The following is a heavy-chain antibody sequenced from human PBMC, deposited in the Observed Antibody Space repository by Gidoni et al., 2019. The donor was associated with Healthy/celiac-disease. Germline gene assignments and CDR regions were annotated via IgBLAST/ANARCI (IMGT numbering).Heavy chain of an antibody. CDR2: IIPILVTA. J-gene: IGHJ6*03. CDR3: ATRPRPTHYDLWSGPPSMDV. Sequence: VRLVQTGAEVEKPGSAVKVSCKESGGTFSGYAISWLRQAPGPELEWMGGIIPILVTAHYAQRFQGRVTITADKSTSTAYMALSSPRSAVTAVYYCATRPRPTHYDLWSGPPSMDVCSKATTLTVSS. V-gene: IGHV1-69*06. D-gene: IGHD3-3*01. CDR1: GGTFSGYA.